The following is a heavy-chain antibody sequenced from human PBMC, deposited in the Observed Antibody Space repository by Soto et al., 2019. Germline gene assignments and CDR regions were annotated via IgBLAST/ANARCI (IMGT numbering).Heavy chain of an antibody. CDR3: ARVIGMTHQDY. D-gene: IGHD2-21*01. Sequence: QVQLVESGGGVVQPGRSLRLSCAASGFTFSSYGMHWVRQAPGKGLEWVAVIWYDGSNKYYADSVKGRFTISRDNSKNTLYRQMNSLRAEDTAVYYCARVIGMTHQDYWGQGTLVTVSS. V-gene: IGHV3-33*01. CDR2: IWYDGSNK. CDR1: GFTFSSYG. J-gene: IGHJ4*02.